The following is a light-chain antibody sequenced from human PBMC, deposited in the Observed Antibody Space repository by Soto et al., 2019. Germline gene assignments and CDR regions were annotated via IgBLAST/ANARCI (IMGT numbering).Light chain of an antibody. V-gene: IGKV1-6*01. CDR2: AAS. Sequence: AIQMTQSPSSLSASVGDRVTITCRASQGIRNDLGWYQQKLGKAPKLLIYAASSLQSGVPSRFSGSGSGTDFTLTISSLKPEDFATYYCLQDYNYPLTFGGGTKVEIK. J-gene: IGKJ4*01. CDR3: LQDYNYPLT. CDR1: QGIRND.